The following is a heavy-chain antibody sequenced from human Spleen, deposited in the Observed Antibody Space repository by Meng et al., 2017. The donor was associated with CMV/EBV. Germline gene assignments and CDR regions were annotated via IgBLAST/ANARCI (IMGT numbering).Heavy chain of an antibody. D-gene: IGHD3-16*02. CDR3: AHRRGPGLLSNWFDP. Sequence: SGPTLVKPTQTLTLTCTFSGFSLSTSGMCVSWVRQPPGKALEWLALIDWDDDNDKYYNTSLKTRLTISKDTSKNQVVLTMTNMDPVDTATYYCAHRRGPGLLSNWFDPWGQGTLVTVSS. J-gene: IGHJ5*02. CDR2: IDWDDDNDK. V-gene: IGHV2-70*12. CDR1: GFSLSTSGMC.